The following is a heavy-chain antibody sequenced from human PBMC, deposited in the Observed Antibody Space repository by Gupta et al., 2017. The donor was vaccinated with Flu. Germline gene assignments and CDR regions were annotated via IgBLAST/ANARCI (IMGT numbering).Heavy chain of an antibody. Sequence: QVQLVQSGAEVKKPGSSVKVSCKASGGTFSSYTISWVRQAPGQGLEWMGRIIPILGIANYAQKFQGRVTITADKSTSTAYMELSSLRSEDTAVYYCARVGRCTNGVCYDNNWFDPWGQGTLVTVSS. CDR2: IIPILGIA. V-gene: IGHV1-69*02. D-gene: IGHD2-8*01. CDR3: ARVGRCTNGVCYDNNWFDP. CDR1: GGTFSSYT. J-gene: IGHJ5*02.